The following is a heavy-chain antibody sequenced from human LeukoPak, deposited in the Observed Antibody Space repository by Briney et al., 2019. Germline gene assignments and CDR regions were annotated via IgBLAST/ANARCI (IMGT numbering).Heavy chain of an antibody. J-gene: IGHJ4*02. CDR1: GYSISSDYF. V-gene: IGHV4-38-2*02. CDR2: IYHSGSA. D-gene: IGHD6-13*01. Sequence: SETLSLTCTVSGYSISSDYFWGWIRRPPGKGLEWIGTIYHSGSAYYDPSLESRVTTSVDTSKNQFSLTLSSVTAADTAVYFCARRSSSWYFFDFWGQGTLVTVSS. CDR3: ARRSSSWYFFDF.